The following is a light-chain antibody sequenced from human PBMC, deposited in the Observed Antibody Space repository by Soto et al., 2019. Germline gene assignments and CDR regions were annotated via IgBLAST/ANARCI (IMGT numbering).Light chain of an antibody. J-gene: IGKJ5*01. V-gene: IGKV3-11*01. CDR3: QQYSNWPPIT. CDR2: DAS. CDR1: QGVSSY. Sequence: IGLTQSPATLSLTPGERATLSCRASQGVSSYLAWYQQKPGQAPRLLIYDASNRATGIPARFSGSGSGTDFTLTISRLEPEDFAVYYCQQYSNWPPITFGQGTRPEIK.